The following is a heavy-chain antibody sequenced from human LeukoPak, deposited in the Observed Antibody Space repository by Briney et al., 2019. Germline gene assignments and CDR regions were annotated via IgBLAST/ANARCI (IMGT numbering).Heavy chain of an antibody. Sequence: GRSLRLSCAASGFTFSTYAMHWVRQAPGKGLEWVAVISYDGSSKYYADSVKGRFTISRDNSKNTLYLQMNSLRADDAAVYYCARAPVTSCRGAFCYPFDIWGQGTLVTVSS. CDR2: ISYDGSSK. V-gene: IGHV3-30*04. CDR3: ARAPVTSCRGAFCYPFDI. J-gene: IGHJ4*02. D-gene: IGHD2-15*01. CDR1: GFTFSTYA.